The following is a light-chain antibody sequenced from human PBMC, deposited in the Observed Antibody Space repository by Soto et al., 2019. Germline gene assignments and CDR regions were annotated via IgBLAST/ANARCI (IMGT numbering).Light chain of an antibody. V-gene: IGKV1-6*01. CDR2: GTS. CDR3: LQEYSYPRT. J-gene: IGKJ1*01. CDR1: QAIRTD. Sequence: AIQMTQSPSSLSASVGDRVTITCRASQAIRTDLGWYQQRPGKAPKLLIYGTSNLQSGVPSRFSGSGSGTDFTLTINSLQPEDFATYYCLQEYSYPRTFGQGTKVDIK.